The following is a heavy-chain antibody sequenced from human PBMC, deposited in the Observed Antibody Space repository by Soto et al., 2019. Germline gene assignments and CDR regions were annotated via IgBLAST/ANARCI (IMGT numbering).Heavy chain of an antibody. CDR3: ASHNYGSGSIYFDY. CDR1: GGSISSYY. CDR2: IYYSGST. V-gene: IGHV4-59*08. Sequence: QVQLQESGPGLVKPSETLSLTCTVSGGSISSYYWSWIRQPPGKRLEWIGYIYYSGSTNYNPSLKSRVTISVDTYKNQFSLKLNSMTPADTAVYYCASHNYGSGSIYFDYWGQAPLITVSS. D-gene: IGHD3-10*01. J-gene: IGHJ4*02.